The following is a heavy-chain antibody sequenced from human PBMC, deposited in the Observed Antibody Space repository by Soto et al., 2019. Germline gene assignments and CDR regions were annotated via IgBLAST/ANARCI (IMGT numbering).Heavy chain of an antibody. CDR2: INAGNGNT. V-gene: IGHV1-3*01. D-gene: IGHD4-17*01. J-gene: IGHJ5*02. CDR1: GYTFTSYA. CDR3: ARVIGDLNWFDP. Sequence: ASVKVSCKASGYTFTSYAMHWVRQAPGQRLEWMGWINAGNGNTKYSQKFQGRVTITRDTSASTAYMELSSLRSEDTAVYYCARVIGDLNWFDPWGQGTLVTVSS.